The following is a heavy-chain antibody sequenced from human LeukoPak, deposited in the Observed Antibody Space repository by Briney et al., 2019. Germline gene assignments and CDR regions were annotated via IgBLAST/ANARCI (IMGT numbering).Heavy chain of an antibody. CDR3: AKGVSYYYDSSGYLSYFDY. CDR1: GFTVSSSY. J-gene: IGHJ4*02. V-gene: IGHV3-53*01. CDR2: IYSGDST. Sequence: GGSLRLSCATSGFTVSSSYMSWVRQAPGKGLEWVSVIYSGDSTYYADSVKGRFTISRDNSKNTLFLQMNSLRAEDTAVYYCAKGVSYYYDSSGYLSYFDYWGQGTLVTVSS. D-gene: IGHD3-22*01.